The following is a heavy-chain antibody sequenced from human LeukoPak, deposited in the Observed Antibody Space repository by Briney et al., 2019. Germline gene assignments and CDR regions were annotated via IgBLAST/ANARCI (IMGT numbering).Heavy chain of an antibody. CDR1: GYTFTSYG. D-gene: IGHD2-15*01. CDR3: AREYCSGGSCSFGWFDP. J-gene: IGHJ5*02. V-gene: IGHV1-18*01. CDR2: MSAYNGNT. Sequence: GASVKVSCKASGYTFTSYGISWVRQAPGQGLEWMGWMSAYNGNTNYAQKLQGRVTMTTDTSTSTAYMELRSLRSDDTAVYYCAREYCSGGSCSFGWFDPWGQGTLVTVSS.